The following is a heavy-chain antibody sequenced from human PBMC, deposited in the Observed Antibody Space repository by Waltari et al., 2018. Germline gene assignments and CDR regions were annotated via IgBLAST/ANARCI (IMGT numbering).Heavy chain of an antibody. CDR2: ISHDGSNK. CDR3: VKYSGFDYFFDY. Sequence: QFQLVESGGGVVQPGRSLRLSCAASGFIFGNCNMHWVRQTPGQGLQWGAAISHDGSNKDYADSVKSRFTVSRDNSNNTLYLQINSLRADDTGIYFCVKYSGFDYFFDYWGQGTLVTVSS. D-gene: IGHD5-12*01. CDR1: GFIFGNCN. V-gene: IGHV3-30*18. J-gene: IGHJ4*02.